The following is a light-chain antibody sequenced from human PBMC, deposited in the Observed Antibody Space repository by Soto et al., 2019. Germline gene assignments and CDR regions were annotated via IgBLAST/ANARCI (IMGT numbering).Light chain of an antibody. CDR3: QHYNNYPIT. CDR2: KAS. CDR1: HTISSW. J-gene: IGKJ5*01. Sequence: DIQMTQSPSTLSASVGDRVTITCRASHTISSWLAWYQQKPGKAPNLLIYKASTLESGVPSRFSGGGSGTEFTLTISSLQPDDFATYFCQHYNNYPITFGQGTRLEIK. V-gene: IGKV1-5*03.